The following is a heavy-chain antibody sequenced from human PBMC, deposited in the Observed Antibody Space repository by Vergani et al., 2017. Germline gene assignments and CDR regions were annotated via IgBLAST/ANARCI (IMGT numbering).Heavy chain of an antibody. J-gene: IGHJ6*02. CDR2: VDPEDGET. CDR1: GYTFTDHY. CDR3: ASPQTVTTGGMEV. Sequence: EVQLVQSGAEVKKPGATMKISCKVSGYTFTDHYMHWVKQAPGKGLEWMGLVDPEDGETIYAEKFKGRVTIAADTSTDTAHLELSSLSAEETAVYYCASPQTVTTGGMEVWGQGTTVIV. D-gene: IGHD4-17*01. V-gene: IGHV1-69-2*01.